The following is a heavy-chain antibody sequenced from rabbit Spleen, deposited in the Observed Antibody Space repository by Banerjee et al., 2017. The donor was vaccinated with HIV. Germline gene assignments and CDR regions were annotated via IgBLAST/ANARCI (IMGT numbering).Heavy chain of an antibody. V-gene: IGHV1S40*01. D-gene: IGHD1-1*01. J-gene: IGHJ6*01. Sequence: QSLEESGGDLVKPGASLTLTCTASGFSFSSRYYMCWVRQAPGKGLEWIACIYAGSSGGTYSATWAKGRFTISKTSSTTVTLQMTSLTAADTATYFCARDTSSSFSSYGMDLWGPGTLVTV. CDR3: ARDTSSSFSSYGMDL. CDR2: IYAGSSGGT. CDR1: GFSFSSRYY.